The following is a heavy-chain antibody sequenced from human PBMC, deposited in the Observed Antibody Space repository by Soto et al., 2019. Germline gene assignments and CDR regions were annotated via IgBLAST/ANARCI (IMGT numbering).Heavy chain of an antibody. V-gene: IGHV1-69*12. D-gene: IGHD3-3*01. CDR3: ARESGSPASTGKYGMDV. Sequence: QVQLVQSGAEVKKPGSSVKVSCKASGGTFSSYAISWVRQAPGQGLEWMGGIIPIFGTANYAQKFQGRVTITAXXYXSXXYMELSSLRSEDTAVYYCARESGSPASTGKYGMDVWGQGTTVTVSS. CDR2: IIPIFGTA. CDR1: GGTFSSYA. J-gene: IGHJ6*02.